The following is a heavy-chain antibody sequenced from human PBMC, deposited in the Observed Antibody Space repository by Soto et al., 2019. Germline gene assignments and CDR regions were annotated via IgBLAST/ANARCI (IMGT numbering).Heavy chain of an antibody. CDR2: ISTSKGNT. CDR1: GYTFTDYG. V-gene: IGHV1-18*01. Sequence: QVQLVQSGPEVKKPGASVKVSCKTSGYTFTDYGSSWVRQAPGQGLEWMGWISTSKGNTNYAQKFQGRVTMTTDTPTSTGYMELRSLRSDDTAVYYCATRSPAFDYWGQGTLVTVSS. J-gene: IGHJ4*02. CDR3: ATRSPAFDY.